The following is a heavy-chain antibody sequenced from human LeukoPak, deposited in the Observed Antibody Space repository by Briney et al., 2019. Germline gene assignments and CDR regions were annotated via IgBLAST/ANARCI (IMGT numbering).Heavy chain of an antibody. V-gene: IGHV3-7*01. CDR2: LKQNGSEK. CDR1: RFTFSNYW. J-gene: IGHJ4*02. Sequence: GGSLSLSCAASRFTFSNYWMSWVRPAPGKVLEWVANLKQNGSEKYYVESVKGRFTISRDNAKNSLYLQMNSLRAEDTAVYYCARLSTAVAAGDYWGQGTLVTVSS. CDR3: ARLSTAVAAGDY. D-gene: IGHD6-19*01.